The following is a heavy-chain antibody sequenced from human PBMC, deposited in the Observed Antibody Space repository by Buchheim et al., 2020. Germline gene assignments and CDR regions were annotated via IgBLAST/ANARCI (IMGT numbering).Heavy chain of an antibody. D-gene: IGHD5-12*01. CDR3: AKDLGFSTSYYYGMDV. J-gene: IGHJ6*02. CDR1: GITFSNYA. CDR2: VSGSGGIT. Sequence: EVQLLESGGGLVQPGGSLRLSCAASGITFSNYAMSWVRQAPGRGLEWVSAVSGSGGITYYADSVKGRFTVSRDNSKNTGYLQVNSLRAEDTAVYYCAKDLGFSTSYYYGMDVWGQGTT. V-gene: IGHV3-23*01.